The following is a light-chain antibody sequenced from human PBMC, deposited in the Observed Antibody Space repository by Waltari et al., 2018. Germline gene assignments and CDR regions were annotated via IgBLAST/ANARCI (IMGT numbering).Light chain of an antibody. CDR1: SLGSRS. J-gene: IGLJ2*01. V-gene: IGLV3-21*04. Sequence: SSALTQPPSVSVAPGTTARIPLVGNSLGSRSRPWYQQKPGQAPVLVIHYDNDRPSGIPERIAGYKYGNTATLTISRVEAGDEADYYCQVWDSGDDHVVFGGGTKLTVL. CDR2: YDN. CDR3: QVWDSGDDHVV.